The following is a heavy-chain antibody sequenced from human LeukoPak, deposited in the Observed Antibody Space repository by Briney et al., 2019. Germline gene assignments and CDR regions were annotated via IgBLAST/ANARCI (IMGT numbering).Heavy chain of an antibody. J-gene: IGHJ4*02. D-gene: IGHD3-22*01. CDR1: GFTFSRFV. V-gene: IGHV3-23*01. CDR2: ISGSNRTT. Sequence: GGSLRLSCAASGFTFSRFVMSWVRQAPGRGLEWVSSISGSNRTTYYADSVKGRFTISRDNSKNILYLQMNSLRADDTAVYYCAKDGNFFDSSGYLIPFDYWGQGGLVTVS. CDR3: AKDGNFFDSSGYLIPFDY.